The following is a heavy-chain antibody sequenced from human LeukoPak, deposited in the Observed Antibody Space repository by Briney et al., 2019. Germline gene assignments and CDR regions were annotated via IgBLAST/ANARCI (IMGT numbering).Heavy chain of an antibody. CDR3: AKVPVQLENYYYYYYMDV. Sequence: GGSLRLSCAASGFTFSSYAMSWVRQAPGKGLEWVSAISGSGGSTYYADSVKGRFTISRDNSKNTLYLQMNSLRAEDTAVYYCAKVPVQLENYYYYYYMDVWGKGTTVTVSS. CDR2: ISGSGGST. J-gene: IGHJ6*03. V-gene: IGHV3-23*01. D-gene: IGHD1-1*01. CDR1: GFTFSSYA.